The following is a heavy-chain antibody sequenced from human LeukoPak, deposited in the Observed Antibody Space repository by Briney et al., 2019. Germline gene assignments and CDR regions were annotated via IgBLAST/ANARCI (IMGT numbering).Heavy chain of an antibody. CDR1: GFTFSSYA. CDR2: ISYDGSNK. Sequence: GGSLRLSCAASGFTFSSYAMHWVRQAPGKGLEWVAVISYDGSNKYYADSVKGRFTIPRDNSKNTLYLQMNSLRAEDTAVYYCARDLPPRYYFDYWGQGTLVTVSS. CDR3: ARDLPPRYYFDY. V-gene: IGHV3-30-3*01. J-gene: IGHJ4*02.